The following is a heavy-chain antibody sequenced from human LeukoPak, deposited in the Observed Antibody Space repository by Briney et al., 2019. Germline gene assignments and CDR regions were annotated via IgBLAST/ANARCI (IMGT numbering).Heavy chain of an antibody. Sequence: SETLSLTCTVSGGSISSYYWSWIRQPPGKGLEWIGYIYYSGSTNYNPSLKSRVTISVDTSKNQFSLKLSSVTAADAAVYYCARSLYHTLVRGVYYYYGMDVWGQGTTVTVPS. CDR3: ARSLYHTLVRGVYYYYGMDV. D-gene: IGHD3-10*01. V-gene: IGHV4-59*01. J-gene: IGHJ6*02. CDR2: IYYSGST. CDR1: GGSISSYY.